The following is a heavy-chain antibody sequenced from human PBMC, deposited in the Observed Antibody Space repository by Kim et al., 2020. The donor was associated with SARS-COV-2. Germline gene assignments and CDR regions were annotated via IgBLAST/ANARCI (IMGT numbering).Heavy chain of an antibody. D-gene: IGHD3-10*01. CDR1: GGSFSGYY. CDR2: INHSGST. Sequence: SETLSLTCAVYGGSFSGYYWSWIRQPPGKGLEWIGEINHSGSTNYNPSLKSRVTISVDTSKNQFSLKLSSVTAADTAVYYCARGPQYYYGSGSYFYYYYGMDVWGQGTTVTVSS. CDR3: ARGPQYYYGSGSYFYYYYGMDV. V-gene: IGHV4-34*01. J-gene: IGHJ6*02.